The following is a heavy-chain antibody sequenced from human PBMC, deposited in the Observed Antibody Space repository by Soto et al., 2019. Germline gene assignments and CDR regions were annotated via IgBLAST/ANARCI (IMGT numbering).Heavy chain of an antibody. CDR2: INPSGGST. CDR3: ARQTLTGLRYFDWLLHAAYFDY. J-gene: IGHJ4*02. D-gene: IGHD3-9*01. V-gene: IGHV1-46*01. Sequence: ASVKVSCKASGYTFTSYYMHWVRQAPGQGLEWMGIINPSGGSTSYAQKFQGRVTMTRDTSTSTVYMELSSLRSEDTAVYYCARQTLTGLRYFDWLLHAAYFDYWGQGTLVTVSS. CDR1: GYTFTSYY.